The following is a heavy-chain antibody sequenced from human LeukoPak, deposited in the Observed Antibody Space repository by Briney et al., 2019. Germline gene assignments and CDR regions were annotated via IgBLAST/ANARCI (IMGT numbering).Heavy chain of an antibody. Sequence: GGSLRLSCAASGFTFSRYSMNWVRQAPGKGLEWVSSISDDGKYIYYADSVKGRFTISRDNSKNTLYLQLNSLRAEDTAVYYCAKALTWVVHQLPLDYWGQGTLVTVSS. CDR1: GFTFSRYS. J-gene: IGHJ4*02. CDR2: ISDDGKYI. V-gene: IGHV3-21*04. D-gene: IGHD2-2*01. CDR3: AKALTWVVHQLPLDY.